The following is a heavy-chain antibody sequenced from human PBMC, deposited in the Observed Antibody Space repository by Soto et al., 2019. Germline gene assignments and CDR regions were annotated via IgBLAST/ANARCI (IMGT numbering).Heavy chain of an antibody. V-gene: IGHV4-59*12. CDR2: ISDSGST. D-gene: IGHD6-13*01. CDR3: ARGGSSSWYGFYFFDN. J-gene: IGHJ4*02. CDR1: GGSMSSYF. Sequence: QVQVQESGPGLVKPSETLSLTCTVSGGSMSSYFWSWIRQPPGRGLEWIGYISDSGSTNYTTSLKSRVTISVDTSKNQFSLKVTSVTAADTAVYYCARGGSSSWYGFYFFDNWGPGTLVTVSS.